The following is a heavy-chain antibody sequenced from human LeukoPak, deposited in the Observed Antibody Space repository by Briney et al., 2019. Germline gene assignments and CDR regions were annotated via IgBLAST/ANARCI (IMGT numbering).Heavy chain of an antibody. D-gene: IGHD3-10*01. V-gene: IGHV4-38-2*02. CDR1: GYSISSGYY. J-gene: IGHJ6*04. Sequence: SETLSLTCAVSGYSISSGYYWGWIRQPPGKGLEWIGSIYHSGSTYYNPSLMSRVTISVGTSKNQFSLKLSSVTAADTAVYYCARDRVTMVRGVSYYYGMDVWGKGTTVTVSS. CDR3: ARDRVTMVRGVSYYYGMDV. CDR2: IYHSGST.